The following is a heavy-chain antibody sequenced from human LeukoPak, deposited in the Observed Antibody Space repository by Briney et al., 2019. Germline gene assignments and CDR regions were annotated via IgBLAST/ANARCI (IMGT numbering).Heavy chain of an antibody. Sequence: PVASVKVSCKASGGTFSSYAISWVRQAPGQGLEWMGEIIPIFGTANYAQKFQGRVTITADKSTSTAYMELSSLRSEDTAVYYCARGNPVAFDYWGQGTLVTVSS. CDR1: GGTFSSYA. D-gene: IGHD1-14*01. V-gene: IGHV1-69*06. CDR3: ARGNPVAFDY. CDR2: IIPIFGTA. J-gene: IGHJ4*02.